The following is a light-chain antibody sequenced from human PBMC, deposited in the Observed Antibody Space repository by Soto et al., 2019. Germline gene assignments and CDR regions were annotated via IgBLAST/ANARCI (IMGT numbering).Light chain of an antibody. V-gene: IGKV1-39*01. CDR1: QSISRY. Sequence: DIQMTQSPSSLSASVGDRVIITCRASQSISRYLNWYQQKPGRAPKLLMFAASNLQSGVPSRFSGSGSGTDFTLIISSLQPEDFATYYCQQGNTPPVTFGPGTKWLS. CDR3: QQGNTPPVT. CDR2: AAS. J-gene: IGKJ3*01.